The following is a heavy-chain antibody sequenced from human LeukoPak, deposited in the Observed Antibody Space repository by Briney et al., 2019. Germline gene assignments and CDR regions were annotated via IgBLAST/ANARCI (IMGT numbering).Heavy chain of an antibody. Sequence: SETLSLTCTVSGDSIRSSIYYWGWIRQPPGKGLEWIGSIYYSGSTYYNPSLKSRVTISVDTSKDQFSLKLSSVTAADTAVYYCARPEGGSLAAAFGYWGQGTLVTVSS. CDR3: ARPEGGSLAAAFGY. CDR2: IYYSGST. CDR1: GDSIRSSIYY. J-gene: IGHJ4*02. V-gene: IGHV4-39*01. D-gene: IGHD6-13*01.